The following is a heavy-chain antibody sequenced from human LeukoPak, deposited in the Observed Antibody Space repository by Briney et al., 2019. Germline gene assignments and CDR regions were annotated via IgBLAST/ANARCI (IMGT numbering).Heavy chain of an antibody. V-gene: IGHV4-59*01. CDR3: ARGWVPAAPHAYYFDY. CDR2: IYYSGST. CDR1: GGSISSYY. D-gene: IGHD2-2*01. J-gene: IGHJ4*02. Sequence: SETLSLTCTVSGGSISSYYWSWIRQPPGRGLEWIGYIYYSGSTNYNPSLKSRVTISADTSKNQFSLKLSSVTAADTAVYYCARGWVPAAPHAYYFDYWGQGTLVTVSS.